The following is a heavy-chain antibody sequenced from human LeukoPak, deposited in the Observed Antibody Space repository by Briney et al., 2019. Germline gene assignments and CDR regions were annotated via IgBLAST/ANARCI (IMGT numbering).Heavy chain of an antibody. CDR3: AGGPSGSYGQTLY. CDR2: INHSGST. CDR1: GGSFSGYY. J-gene: IGHJ4*02. D-gene: IGHD1-26*01. Sequence: SETLSLTCAVYGGSFSGYYWSWIRQPPGKGLEWIGEINHSGSTNYNPSLKSRVTISVDTSKNQFSLNLSSVTAADTAVYYCAGGPSGSYGQTLYWGQGTLVTVSS. V-gene: IGHV4-34*01.